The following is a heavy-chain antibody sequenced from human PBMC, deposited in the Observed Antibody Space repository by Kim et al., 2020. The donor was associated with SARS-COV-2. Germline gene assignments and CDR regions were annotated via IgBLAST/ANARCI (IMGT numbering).Heavy chain of an antibody. V-gene: IGHV3-30*04. CDR1: GFTFSSYA. D-gene: IGHD6-13*01. CDR2: ISYDGSNK. Sequence: GGSLRLSCAASGFTFSSYAMHWVRQAPGKGLEWVAVISYDGSNKYYADSVKGRFTISRDNSKNTLYLQMNSLRAEDTAVYYCARPGIAAADYYYYGMDVWGQGTTVTVSS. CDR3: ARPGIAAADYYYYGMDV. J-gene: IGHJ6*02.